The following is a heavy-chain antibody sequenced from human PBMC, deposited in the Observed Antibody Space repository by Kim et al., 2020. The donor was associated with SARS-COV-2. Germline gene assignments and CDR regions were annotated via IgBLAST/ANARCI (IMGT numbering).Heavy chain of an antibody. J-gene: IGHJ3*02. CDR1: GFTFSGSA. V-gene: IGHV3-73*01. Sequence: GGSLRLSCAASGFTFSGSAMHWVRQASGKGLEWVGRIRSKANSYATAYAASVKGRFTISRDDSKNTAYLQMNSLKTEDTAVYYCTRPGSGSYDAFDIWGQGTMVTVSS. CDR2: IRSKANSYAT. D-gene: IGHD3-10*01. CDR3: TRPGSGSYDAFDI.